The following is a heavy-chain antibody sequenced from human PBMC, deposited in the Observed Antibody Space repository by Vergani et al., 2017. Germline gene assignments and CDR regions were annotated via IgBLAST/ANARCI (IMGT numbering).Heavy chain of an antibody. D-gene: IGHD6-13*01. V-gene: IGHV1-69*01. CDR2: IIPIFGTA. CDR3: AREVAAAGTTLNWFDP. J-gene: IGHJ5*02. CDR1: GGTFSSYA. Sequence: QVQLVQSGAEVKKPGSSVKVSCKASGGTFSSYAISWVRQAPGQGLEWLGGIIPIFGTANYAQKFQGRVTITADESTSTAYMELSSLRSEDTAVYYCAREVAAAGTTLNWFDPWGQGTLVTVSS.